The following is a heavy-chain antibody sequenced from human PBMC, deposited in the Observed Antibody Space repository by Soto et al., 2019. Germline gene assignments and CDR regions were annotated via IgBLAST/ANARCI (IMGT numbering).Heavy chain of an antibody. D-gene: IGHD5-18*01. Sequence: QVQLVQSGAEVKKPESSVKVSCKAPGGTLSTYAISWVRQAPGQGLEWMGGIIPMFGTANYAQRFQDGVTITADESTSTVYMELSSLRSEDTAVYFCASGIQLWLRRIDSGYSGWGQGTLVTVSS. CDR1: GGTLSTYA. CDR3: ASGIQLWLRRIDSGYSG. V-gene: IGHV1-69*12. J-gene: IGHJ4*02. CDR2: IIPMFGTA.